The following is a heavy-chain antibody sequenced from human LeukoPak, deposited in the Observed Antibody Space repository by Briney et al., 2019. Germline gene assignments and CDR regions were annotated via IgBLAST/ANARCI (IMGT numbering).Heavy chain of an antibody. CDR2: IYYSGST. V-gene: IGHV4-39*07. J-gene: IGHJ4*02. CDR1: GGSISSGSYY. Sequence: PSQTLSLTCTVSGGSISSGSYYWGWIRQPPGKGLEWIGSIYYSGSTYYNPSLKSRVTISVDKSKNQFSLKLSSVTAADTAVYYCARDVEESYYDSSGYYSWGQGTLVTVSS. CDR3: ARDVEESYYDSSGYYS. D-gene: IGHD3-22*01.